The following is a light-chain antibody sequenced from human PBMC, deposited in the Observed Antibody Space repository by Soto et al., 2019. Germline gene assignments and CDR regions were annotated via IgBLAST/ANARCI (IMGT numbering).Light chain of an antibody. J-gene: IGKJ4*01. Sequence: DIQMTQSPSTLSASVGDRGSITCGASQSISDWLASFKLKPGKAPKLLIYDASSLESGVPARFSGSGSGTEFTLTISSLQPEDVATYYCQYHNSFPLTFGGGTKVDIK. CDR3: QYHNSFPLT. V-gene: IGKV1-5*01. CDR1: QSISDW. CDR2: DAS.